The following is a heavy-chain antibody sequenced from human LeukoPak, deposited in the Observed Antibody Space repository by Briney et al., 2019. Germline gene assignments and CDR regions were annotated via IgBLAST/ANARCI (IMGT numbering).Heavy chain of an antibody. Sequence: GGSLRLSCAASEFTFSSYGMHWVRQAPGKGREWVALISYEGSNKYYAHSVKGRFTISRDNFKNTLYLQIDNLRAEDTGVYYCAKALWFGDVDAFDIWGQGTMVTVSS. V-gene: IGHV3-30*18. CDR2: ISYEGSNK. J-gene: IGHJ3*02. D-gene: IGHD3-10*01. CDR3: AKALWFGDVDAFDI. CDR1: EFTFSSYG.